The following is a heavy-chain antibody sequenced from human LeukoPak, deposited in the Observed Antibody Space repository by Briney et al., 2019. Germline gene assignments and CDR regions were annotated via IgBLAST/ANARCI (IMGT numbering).Heavy chain of an antibody. V-gene: IGHV3-23*01. J-gene: IGHJ4*02. CDR2: ISAGGGST. CDR1: GFTFSSYA. D-gene: IGHD2-15*01. CDR3: AKAVVGVAAIVY. Sequence: PGESLRLSCAASGFTFSSYAMTWVRQAPGKGLEWVSGISAGGGSTYYADSVKGRFTISRDNSKNTLYLQMNSLRAEDTAIYYCAKAVVGVAAIVYWGQGTLVTVSS.